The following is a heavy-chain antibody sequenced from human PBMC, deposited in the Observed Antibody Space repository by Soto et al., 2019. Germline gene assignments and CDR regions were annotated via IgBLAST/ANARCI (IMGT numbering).Heavy chain of an antibody. Sequence: GGSLRLSCAASGFTFSSYWMSWVRQAPGKGLEWVANIKQDGSEKYYVDSVKGRFTISRDNAKNSLYLQMNSLRAEDTAVYYCARHTNVDIVATISPYFDYWGQGTLVTVSS. CDR1: GFTFSSYW. V-gene: IGHV3-7*01. J-gene: IGHJ4*02. CDR3: ARHTNVDIVATISPYFDY. D-gene: IGHD5-12*01. CDR2: IKQDGSEK.